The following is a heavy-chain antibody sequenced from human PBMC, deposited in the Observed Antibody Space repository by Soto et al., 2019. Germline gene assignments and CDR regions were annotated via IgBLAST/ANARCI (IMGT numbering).Heavy chain of an antibody. CDR2: IIPIFGTA. Sequence: SVKVSCKASGGTFSSYAISWVRQAPGQGLEWMGGIIPIFGTANYAQKFQGRVTMTTDTSTNTAYMELRSLTSDDTAVYYCTRAGASDWNYVSTSSWGQGTLVTVSS. D-gene: IGHD1-7*01. CDR3: TRAGASDWNYVSTSS. V-gene: IGHV1-69*05. CDR1: GGTFSSYA. J-gene: IGHJ4*02.